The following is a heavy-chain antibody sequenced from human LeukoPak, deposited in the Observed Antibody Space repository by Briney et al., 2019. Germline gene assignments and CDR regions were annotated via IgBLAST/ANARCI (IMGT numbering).Heavy chain of an antibody. CDR2: INHSGST. CDR3: ARGRSSGWYSPYFDY. D-gene: IGHD6-19*01. Sequence: SETLSLTCAVYGGSFSGYYWSWIRQPPGKGLEWIGEINHSGSTNYNPSLKSRVTISVDTSKNQFSLKLSSVTAADTAVCYCARGRSSGWYSPYFDYWGQGTLVTVSS. CDR1: GGSFSGYY. V-gene: IGHV4-34*01. J-gene: IGHJ4*02.